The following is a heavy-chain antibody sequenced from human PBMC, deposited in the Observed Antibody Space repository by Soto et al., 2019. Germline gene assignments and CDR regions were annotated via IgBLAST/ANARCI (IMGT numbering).Heavy chain of an antibody. D-gene: IGHD6-13*01. V-gene: IGHV4-59*01. CDR3: ARVIEAAGQGKSYYYGMDV. CDR2: IYYSGST. CDR1: GFSLSSFY. J-gene: IGHJ6*02. Sequence: SETLSLTCTFSGFSLSSFYLILLRQPPGKGLEWIGYIYYSGSTNYNPSLKSRVTISVDTSKNQFSLKLSSVTAADTAVYYCARVIEAAGQGKSYYYGMDVWGQGTTVTVSS.